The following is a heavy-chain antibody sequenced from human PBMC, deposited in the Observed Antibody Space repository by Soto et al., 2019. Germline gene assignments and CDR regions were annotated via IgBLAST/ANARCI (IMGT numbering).Heavy chain of an antibody. CDR1: GASISSGYDY. CDR3: ARAWQNYYDSSRSQRLWIHP. Sequence: PSETLSLTCAVSGASISSGYDYWSWLRQHPGKGLEWIGYISYRGSTYYNPSLQSRVTISADTSKNQFSLELRSVTVADTAVYYCARAWQNYYDSSRSQRLWIHPSGQATLVTVSS. J-gene: IGHJ5*02. V-gene: IGHV4-31*11. CDR2: ISYRGST. D-gene: IGHD3-22*01.